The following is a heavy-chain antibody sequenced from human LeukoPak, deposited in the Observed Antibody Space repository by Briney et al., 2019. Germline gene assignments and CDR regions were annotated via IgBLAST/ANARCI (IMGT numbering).Heavy chain of an antibody. CDR3: ARLVDSSSWYWGSFDY. CDR2: IYHSGNT. D-gene: IGHD6-13*01. V-gene: IGHV4-38-2*02. Sequence: SETLSLTCSVSGYSISSGYYWGWIRQPPGKGLEWIGSIYHSGNTYYKPSLKSRVTISVDTSKNQFSLKLSSVTAADTAVYYCARLVDSSSWYWGSFDYWGQGTLVTVSS. J-gene: IGHJ4*02. CDR1: GYSISSGYY.